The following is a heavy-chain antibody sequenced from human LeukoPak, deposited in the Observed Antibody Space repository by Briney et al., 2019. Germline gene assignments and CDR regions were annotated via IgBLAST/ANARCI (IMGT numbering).Heavy chain of an antibody. CDR3: ARAVRPSDSGTYYSYYFDY. CDR1: AFTVSTNY. Sequence: GGSLRLSCAASAFTVSTNYMSWVRQAPGKRLEWVSIIYSGGSTYYADSVKGRFTISRDNSKNTVYLQMNSLRAEDTAVYYCARAVRPSDSGTYYSYYFDYWGQGTLVTVSS. J-gene: IGHJ4*02. CDR2: IYSGGST. V-gene: IGHV3-53*01. D-gene: IGHD3-10*01.